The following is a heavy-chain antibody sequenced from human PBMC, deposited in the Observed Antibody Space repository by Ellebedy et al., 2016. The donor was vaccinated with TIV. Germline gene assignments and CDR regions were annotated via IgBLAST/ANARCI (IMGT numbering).Heavy chain of an antibody. CDR1: GFTFSNHP. J-gene: IGHJ4*02. CDR2: ILYDGTNK. CDR3: ARDRDGVFDY. Sequence: GESLKISCAASGFTFSNHPMHWVRQAPGTGLEWVAVILYDGTNKYYADSVKGRFTISRDNSKNTLYLQMNSLRAEDTAVYYCARDRDGVFDYWGQGTLVTVSS. D-gene: IGHD3-10*01. V-gene: IGHV3-30-3*01.